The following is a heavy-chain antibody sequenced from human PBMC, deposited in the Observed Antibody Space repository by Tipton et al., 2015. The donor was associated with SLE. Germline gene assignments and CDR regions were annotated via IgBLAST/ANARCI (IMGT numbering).Heavy chain of an antibody. V-gene: IGHV4-34*01. CDR2: INHSGST. CDR1: GGSFSGYY. D-gene: IGHD6-19*01. J-gene: IGHJ4*02. CDR3: ARISQFAVAGNFDY. Sequence: TLSLTCAVYGGSFSGYYWSWIRQPPGKGLERIGEINHSGSTNYNPSLKSRVTISVDTSKNQFSLKLSSVTAADTAVYYCARISQFAVAGNFDYWGQGTLVTVSS.